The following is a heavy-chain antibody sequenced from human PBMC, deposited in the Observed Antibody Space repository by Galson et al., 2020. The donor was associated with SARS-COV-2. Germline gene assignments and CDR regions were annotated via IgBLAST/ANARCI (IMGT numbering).Heavy chain of an antibody. Sequence: GGSLRLSCAASGFTFSSYAMPWVRQAPGKGLEWVSAISHSRDTIYYADSVEGRFTISRDNSKNTLDLQMNILRAEDTVIYYCSKGPWERYYFGSGSGYFDYWGQGTLVTVSS. D-gene: IGHD3-10*01. CDR2: ISHSRDTI. CDR1: GFTFSSYA. V-gene: IGHV3-23*01. CDR3: SKGPWERYYFGSGSGYFDY. J-gene: IGHJ4*02.